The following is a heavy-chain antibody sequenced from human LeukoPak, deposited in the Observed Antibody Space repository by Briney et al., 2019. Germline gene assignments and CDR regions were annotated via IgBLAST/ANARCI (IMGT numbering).Heavy chain of an antibody. CDR3: ARDQVGSAEIYRWFDP. V-gene: IGHV4-59*01. CDR1: GGSISTYY. CDR2: IYHSGST. J-gene: IGHJ5*02. Sequence: SETLSLTCTVSGGSISTYYWNWIRQPPGKGLEWIGYIYHSGSTNYNPPLQSRVTISVDTSKNQFSLNLNSVTAADTAVYFCARDQVGSAEIYRWFDPWGQGTLVTVSS. D-gene: IGHD2-2*01.